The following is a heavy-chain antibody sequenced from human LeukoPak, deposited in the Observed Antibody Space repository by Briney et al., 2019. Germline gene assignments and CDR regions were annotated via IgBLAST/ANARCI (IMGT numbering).Heavy chain of an antibody. V-gene: IGHV1-2*02. Sequence: ASVKVSCKASGYTFTGYYMHWVRQAPGQGLEWMGWINPNSGGTNYAQKFQGRVTMTRDTSISTAYMELSRLRSDDTAVYYCARAGLTMVRGVIAWFDPWGQGTLVTVSS. CDR1: GYTFTGYY. D-gene: IGHD3-10*01. CDR3: ARAGLTMVRGVIAWFDP. CDR2: INPNSGGT. J-gene: IGHJ5*02.